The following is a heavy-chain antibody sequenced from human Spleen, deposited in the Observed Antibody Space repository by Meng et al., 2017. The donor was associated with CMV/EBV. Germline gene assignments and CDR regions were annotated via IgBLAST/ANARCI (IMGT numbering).Heavy chain of an antibody. D-gene: IGHD2-2*01. CDR1: GFTFSDHY. J-gene: IGHJ6*02. Sequence: LSLTCAASGFTFSDHYMDWVRQAPGKGLEWVGRIRNKANSYTTEYAASVKGRFTISRDDSKSIAYLQMNSLKIEDTAVYYCTRGGTSAMRDGMDVWGQGTTVTVSS. V-gene: IGHV3-72*01. CDR3: TRGGTSAMRDGMDV. CDR2: IRNKANSYTT.